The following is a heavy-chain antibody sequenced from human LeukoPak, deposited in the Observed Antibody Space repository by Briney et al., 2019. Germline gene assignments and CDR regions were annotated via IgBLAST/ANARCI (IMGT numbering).Heavy chain of an antibody. CDR1: GYTFTIYD. J-gene: IGHJ5*02. CDR2: MNPNSGNT. Sequence: ASVKVSFKASGYTFTIYDINWVRQAPGQGQEWVGWMNPNSGNTGYAQKFQGRVTMTRNTAISTAYMQLSSLRSEDTAMYYCARRRPGRQQQLVRGNWFDPWGQGTLVTVSS. D-gene: IGHD6-13*01. V-gene: IGHV1-8*01. CDR3: ARRRPGRQQQLVRGNWFDP.